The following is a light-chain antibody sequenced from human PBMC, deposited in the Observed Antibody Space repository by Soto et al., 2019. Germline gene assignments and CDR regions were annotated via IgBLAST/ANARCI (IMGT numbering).Light chain of an antibody. CDR2: RND. V-gene: IGLV1-47*01. J-gene: IGLJ1*01. CDR1: NSRSGSNY. CDR3: AKWDDSLRVYV. Sequence: QSVPPQPPSASGTPGQRVTISCSTSNSRSGSNYVYWYQQLPGTAPKLLIYRNDQRPSGVPDRFSGSKSGTSASLAISGLRSEDEADYYCAKWDDSLRVYVFGTGTKLTVL.